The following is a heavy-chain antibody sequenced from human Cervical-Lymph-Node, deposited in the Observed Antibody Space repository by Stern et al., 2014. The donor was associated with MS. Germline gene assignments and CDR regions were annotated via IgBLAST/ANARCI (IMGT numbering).Heavy chain of an antibody. CDR3: AREDSSGWYYYYGMDV. Sequence: VQLVQSGAEVKKPGASVKVSCKASGYTFTSYAMHWVLQAPGQRLEWMGWINAGNGNTKYSQKFQGRVTITRDTSASTAYMELSSLRSEDTAVYYCAREDSSGWYYYYGMDVWGQGTTVTVSS. V-gene: IGHV1-3*01. J-gene: IGHJ6*02. CDR1: GYTFTSYA. D-gene: IGHD6-19*01. CDR2: INAGNGNT.